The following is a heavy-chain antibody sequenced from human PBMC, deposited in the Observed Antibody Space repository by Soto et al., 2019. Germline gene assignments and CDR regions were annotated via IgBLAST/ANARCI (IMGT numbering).Heavy chain of an antibody. CDR2: ISYLGIT. D-gene: IGHD2-15*01. Sequence: SETLSLTCAVSGGSISTTGSSWMWIRQPPGKGLEWLGYISYLGITYYNPSLRSRGSMSVDRSKNQFSLRLNSVTAADTALYYCARDYCRGGSCYVAYWGQGALVTVSS. CDR1: GGSISTTGSS. J-gene: IGHJ4*02. CDR3: ARDYCRGGSCYVAY. V-gene: IGHV4-30-2*01.